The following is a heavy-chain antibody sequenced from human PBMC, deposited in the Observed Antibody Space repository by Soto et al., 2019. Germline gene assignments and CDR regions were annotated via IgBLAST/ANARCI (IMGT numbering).Heavy chain of an antibody. J-gene: IGHJ4*02. CDR1: DGSISSNF. Sequence: QVQLQESGPGLVKPSETLSLTCTVSDGSISSNFWSWIRQPPGKGLEWIGCISYAGRTTYNPSLKRRVPISLDASKNQFSLKLNSVTAADTAVYYCARHSPQDNWNYDYWGQGTLVTVS. CDR2: ISYAGRT. V-gene: IGHV4-59*08. CDR3: ARHSPQDNWNYDY. D-gene: IGHD1-7*01.